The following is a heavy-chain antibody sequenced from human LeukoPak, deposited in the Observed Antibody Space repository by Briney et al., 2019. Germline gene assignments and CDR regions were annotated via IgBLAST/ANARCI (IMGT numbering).Heavy chain of an antibody. D-gene: IGHD3-22*01. CDR2: IIPILGIA. J-gene: IGHJ4*02. Sequence: GSSVKVSCKASGGTFSSYAISWVRQAPGQGLEWMGRIIPILGIANYAQKFQGRVTITADKSTSTAYMELSSLRSEDTAVYYCARTLRDSSVGDPGYWGQGTLVTVSS. CDR3: ARTLRDSSVGDPGY. CDR1: GGTFSSYA. V-gene: IGHV1-69*04.